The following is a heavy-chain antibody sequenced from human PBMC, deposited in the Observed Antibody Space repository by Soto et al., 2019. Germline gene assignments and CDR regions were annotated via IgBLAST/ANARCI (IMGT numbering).Heavy chain of an antibody. CDR1: GFNVMSYW. D-gene: IGHD5-18*01. J-gene: IGHJ4*02. CDR2: IKEDGSEI. Sequence: GGSLRLSCAVSGFNVMSYWMSWVRQAPGKGLEWVASIKEDGSEIYYLHSVRGRFSISRDNAKNSLYLQMNSLRGEDTAVYYCTREGSGDSYGSIDYCGQGPLVTVYS. V-gene: IGHV3-7*01. CDR3: TREGSGDSYGSIDY.